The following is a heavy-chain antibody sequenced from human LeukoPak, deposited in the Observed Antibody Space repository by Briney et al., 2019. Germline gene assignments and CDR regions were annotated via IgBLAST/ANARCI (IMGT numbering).Heavy chain of an antibody. V-gene: IGHV3-33*06. CDR3: AKEHYDSSGYYYFDY. J-gene: IGHJ4*02. D-gene: IGHD3-22*01. CDR2: IWYDGSNK. Sequence: PGGSLRLSCAASGFTFSSYGMHWVRQAPGKGLEWVAVIWYDGSNKYYADSVKGRFTISRDNSKNTLYLQMNSLRAEDTAVYYCAKEHYDSSGYYYFDYWGQGTLVTVSS. CDR1: GFTFSSYG.